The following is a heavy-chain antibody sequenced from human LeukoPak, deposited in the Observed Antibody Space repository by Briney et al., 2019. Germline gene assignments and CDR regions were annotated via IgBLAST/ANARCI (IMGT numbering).Heavy chain of an antibody. CDR3: AKGSDPFRRFGEFNVKLPRPIRHYYFDS. J-gene: IGHJ4*02. Sequence: PGGSLRLSCAASGFTFSSYEMNWVRQAPGKGLEWVSYISSSGSTIYYADSVKGRFTISRDNSKNTLYLQMNSLRAEDTAVYYCAKGSDPFRRFGEFNVKLPRPIRHYYFDSWGQGTLVTVSS. D-gene: IGHD3-10*01. CDR1: GFTFSSYE. CDR2: ISSSGSTI. V-gene: IGHV3-48*03.